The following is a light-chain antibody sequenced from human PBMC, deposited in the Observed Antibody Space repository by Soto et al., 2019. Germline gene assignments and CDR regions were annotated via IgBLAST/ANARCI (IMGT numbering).Light chain of an antibody. CDR1: QSVSSGY. J-gene: IGKJ4*01. V-gene: IGKV3-20*01. CDR3: QQYGSSPLT. Sequence: EIVLTQSPGTLSLSPGERATLSCRASQSVSSGYLAWYQQKPGQAPRLLIYGASSRATGIPDRFSGSGSGTDFTLTISRLEPEDFAVYYCQQYGSSPLTFGGGTKVDNK. CDR2: GAS.